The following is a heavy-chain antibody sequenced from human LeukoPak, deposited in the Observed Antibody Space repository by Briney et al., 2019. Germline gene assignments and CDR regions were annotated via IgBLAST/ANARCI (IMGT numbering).Heavy chain of an antibody. CDR2: INTNSGGT. CDR1: GYTFTGYY. Sequence: ASVTVSCKASGYTFTGYYLHWVRQAPGQGLEWMGWINTNSGGTNYAQKFQGRVTMTRDTSISTAYMELRRLRSDETAVYYCARDKGIAPAAHLDVFDIWGQGTMVTVSS. CDR3: ARDKGIAPAAHLDVFDI. V-gene: IGHV1-2*02. J-gene: IGHJ3*02. D-gene: IGHD6-13*01.